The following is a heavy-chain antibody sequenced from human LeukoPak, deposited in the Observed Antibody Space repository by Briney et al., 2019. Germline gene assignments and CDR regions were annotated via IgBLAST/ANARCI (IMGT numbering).Heavy chain of an antibody. CDR3: ARDLAVTGQEKDY. J-gene: IGHJ4*02. Sequence: SQTLSLTCTVSGGSISSGSYYWSWIRQPAGKGLEWIGRIYTSGSTNYNPSLKSRVTISVDTSKNQFSLKLSSVTAADTAVYYCARDLAVTGQEKDYWGQGTLVTVSS. CDR1: GGSISSGSYY. CDR2: IYTSGST. D-gene: IGHD2-21*02. V-gene: IGHV4-61*02.